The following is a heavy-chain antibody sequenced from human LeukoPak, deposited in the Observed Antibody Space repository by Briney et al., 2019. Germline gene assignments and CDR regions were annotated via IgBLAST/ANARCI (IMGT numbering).Heavy chain of an antibody. CDR3: ARVYSRRSSGYYYAGY. D-gene: IGHD3-22*01. J-gene: IGHJ4*02. CDR1: GYTFSSYD. Sequence: ASVKVSCKASGYTFSSYDINWVRRATGQGLEWMGWMNPNSGNTGYAQKFQGRVTMTRNTSINTAYMELSSLRSEDTAVYYCARVYSRRSSGYYYAGYWGQGALVTVSS. V-gene: IGHV1-8*01. CDR2: MNPNSGNT.